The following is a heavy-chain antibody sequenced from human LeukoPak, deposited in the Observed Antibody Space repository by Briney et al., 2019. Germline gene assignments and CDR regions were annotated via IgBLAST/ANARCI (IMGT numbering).Heavy chain of an antibody. D-gene: IGHD1-1*01. V-gene: IGHV1-58*01. Sequence: ASVKVSCKASGFTFTSSAVQWVRQARGQRLEWIGWIVVGSGNTNYAQKFQGRVTVTRDTSASTAYMELSSLRSEDTAVYYCARDSTTGTTYYWGEGTLVTVSS. J-gene: IGHJ4*02. CDR2: IVVGSGNT. CDR1: GFTFTSSA. CDR3: ARDSTTGTTYY.